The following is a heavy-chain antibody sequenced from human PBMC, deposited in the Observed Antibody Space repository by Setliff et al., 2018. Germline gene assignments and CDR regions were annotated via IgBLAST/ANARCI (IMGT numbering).Heavy chain of an antibody. CDR2: IYHNGNT. CDR3: ARDRSAYSYGLDV. Sequence: SETLSLTCTVSGGSISPYFWSWIRQPPGKGLEWIGYIYHNGNTNFNPSLKSRVTMSVDTPKNQFALNLTSVTAADTAVYYCARDRSAYSYGLDVWGQGTTVTVSS. V-gene: IGHV4-59*01. J-gene: IGHJ6*02. CDR1: GGSISPYF.